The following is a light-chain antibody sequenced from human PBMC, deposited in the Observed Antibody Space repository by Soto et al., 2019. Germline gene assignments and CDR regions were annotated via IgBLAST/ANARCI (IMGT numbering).Light chain of an antibody. CDR1: QSVSSY. Sequence: EIVLTQSPATLSLSPGERATLSCRASQSVSSYLAWYQQKPGQAPRLLIYDASNRATGIPARFSGSGSGTDFTLTIRSLAPEDFAVYYCQQRSNWPPTFGQGTKLEIK. J-gene: IGKJ2*01. V-gene: IGKV3-11*01. CDR2: DAS. CDR3: QQRSNWPPT.